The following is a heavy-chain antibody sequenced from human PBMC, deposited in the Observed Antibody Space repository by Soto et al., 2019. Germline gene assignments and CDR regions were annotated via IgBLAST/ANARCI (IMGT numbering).Heavy chain of an antibody. CDR1: GFTFSSSE. Sequence: EVQLVESGGGLVQPGGSLRLSCAAPGFTFSSSEMNWVRQAPGKGLEWVSDISSSGSTIYYADSVKGRFTISRDNAKNSLYLQMNSLRAEDTAVYYCARPSIAVAGAFDYWGQGTLVTVSS. CDR2: ISSSGSTI. CDR3: ARPSIAVAGAFDY. V-gene: IGHV3-48*03. D-gene: IGHD6-19*01. J-gene: IGHJ4*02.